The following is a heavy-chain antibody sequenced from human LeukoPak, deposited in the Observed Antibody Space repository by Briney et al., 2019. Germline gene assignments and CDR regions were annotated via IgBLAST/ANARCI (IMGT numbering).Heavy chain of an antibody. J-gene: IGHJ6*03. D-gene: IGHD2-21*02. CDR3: ARTYCGGDCRGYYYHYYMDV. CDR1: GGSISTGSYY. CDR2: IYTSGST. V-gene: IGHV4-61*02. Sequence: SETLSLTCTVSGGSISTGSYYWNWIRQPAGKGLEWIGRIYTSGSTNYNPSLKSRVTISVDTSKNQFSLKVSSVTAADTAVYYCARTYCGGDCRGYYYHYYMDVWGKGTTVTISS.